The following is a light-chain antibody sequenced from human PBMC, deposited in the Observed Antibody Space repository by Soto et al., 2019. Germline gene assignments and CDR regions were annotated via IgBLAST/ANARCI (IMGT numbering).Light chain of an antibody. J-gene: IGLJ2*01. CDR2: EVT. CDR3: SSYAGSNNLV. V-gene: IGLV2-8*01. Sequence: QSALTQPRSVSGSPGQSVTISCTGTNSDVGHYNYVSWYQQHPGKAPKLMIYEVTKRPSGVPDRFSGSKSGNTASLTVSGLQAEDEADYYCSSYAGSNNLVFGGGTKLTVL. CDR1: NSDVGHYNY.